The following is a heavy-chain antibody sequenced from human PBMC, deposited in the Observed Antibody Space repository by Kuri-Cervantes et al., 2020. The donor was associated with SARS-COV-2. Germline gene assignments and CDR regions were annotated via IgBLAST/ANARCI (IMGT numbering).Heavy chain of an antibody. J-gene: IGHJ6*03. CDR1: GYSISSGYY. D-gene: IGHD3-22*01. CDR3: ARGADFSGYYFNPYYYYMDV. CDR2: IYHSGGT. Sequence: SQTLSLTCAVSGYSISSGYYWGWIRQPPGKGLEWIGSIYHSGGTYYNPSLKSRVTISVDTSKNQFSLKLSSVTAADTAVYYCARGADFSGYYFNPYYYYMDVWGKGTTVTVSS. V-gene: IGHV4-38-2*01.